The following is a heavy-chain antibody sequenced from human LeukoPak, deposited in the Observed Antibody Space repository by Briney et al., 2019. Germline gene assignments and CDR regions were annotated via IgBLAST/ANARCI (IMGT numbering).Heavy chain of an antibody. CDR2: INPDGRDT. V-gene: IGHV3-7*01. D-gene: IGHD2-21*02. CDR3: TSWGDTTAEYFQR. Sequence: GGSLRLSWAASGFTFSNAWMNWVRQAPGKGLEWVAHINPDGRDTYYVDSVKGRFTISRDNAQNSMYLQMNSLRVEDTAVYYCTSWGDTTAEYFQRWGQGTLVTVSS. CDR1: GFTFSNAW. J-gene: IGHJ1*01.